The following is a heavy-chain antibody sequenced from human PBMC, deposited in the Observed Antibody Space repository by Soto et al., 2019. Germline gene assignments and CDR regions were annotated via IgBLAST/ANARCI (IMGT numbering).Heavy chain of an antibody. D-gene: IGHD3-10*01. CDR3: AKGSGGSGNRPFDY. Sequence: GGSLRLSCVVSGFNFNTYAMNWVRQAPGKGLEWVSGISGSGTSTYYIDSVKGRFTISRDNSKNTLYLQMNGLRAEDTAIYYCAKGSGGSGNRPFDYWGQGTLVTVSS. CDR2: ISGSGTST. CDR1: GFNFNTYA. J-gene: IGHJ4*02. V-gene: IGHV3-23*01.